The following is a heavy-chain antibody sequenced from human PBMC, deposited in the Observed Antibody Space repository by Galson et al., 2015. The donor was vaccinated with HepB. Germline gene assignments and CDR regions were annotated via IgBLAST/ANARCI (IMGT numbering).Heavy chain of an antibody. D-gene: IGHD4-11*01. J-gene: IGHJ6*02. CDR2: ISSSSSTI. CDR3: ARDPPLTTVTTWGGPDPQIGPYYYYGMDV. Sequence: SLRLSCAASGFTFSSYSMNWVRQAPGKGLEWVSYISSSSSTIYYADSVKGRFTISRDNAKNSLYLQMNSLRGEDTAVYYCARDPPLTTVTTWGGPDPQIGPYYYYGMDVWGQGATVTVSS. V-gene: IGHV3-48*01. CDR1: GFTFSSYS.